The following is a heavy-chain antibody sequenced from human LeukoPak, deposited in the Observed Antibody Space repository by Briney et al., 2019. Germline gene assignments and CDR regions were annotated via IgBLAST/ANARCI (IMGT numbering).Heavy chain of an antibody. CDR2: LYYTGRT. Sequence: SETLSLTCTVSGGSIDSYYWSWIRQPPGKRLEWIGYLYYTGRTNYNPSLKSRVTISFDTSKNLFSLNLSSVTAADTAVYYCARHHEYIWGSSVDYYAMDVWGQGTTVTVSS. CDR3: ARHHEYIWGSSVDYYAMDV. V-gene: IGHV4-59*08. CDR1: GGSIDSYY. D-gene: IGHD3-16*01. J-gene: IGHJ6*02.